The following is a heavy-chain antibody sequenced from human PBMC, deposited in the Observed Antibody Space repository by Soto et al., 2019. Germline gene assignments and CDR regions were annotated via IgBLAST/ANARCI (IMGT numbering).Heavy chain of an antibody. CDR1: GFTFSSYG. CDR3: ARRGSYSTYNWFDP. Sequence: QVQLVESGGGVVQPGRSLRLSCAASGFTFSSYGMHWVHQAPGKGLEWVAVIWYDGSNKYYADSVKGRFTISRDNSKNTLYLQMNSLRAEDTAVYYCARRGSYSTYNWFDPWGQGALVTVSS. D-gene: IGHD4-4*01. J-gene: IGHJ5*02. V-gene: IGHV3-33*01. CDR2: IWYDGSNK.